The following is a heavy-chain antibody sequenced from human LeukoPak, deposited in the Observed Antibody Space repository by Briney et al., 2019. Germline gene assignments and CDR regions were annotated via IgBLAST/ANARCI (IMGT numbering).Heavy chain of an antibody. V-gene: IGHV4-34*01. Sequence: SETLSLTCAVYGGSFSGYYWSWIRQPPGKGLEWIGEIYHSGSTNYNPSLKSRVTISVDTSKNQFSLKLSSVTAADTAVYYCARVRVFRGNYYYYGMDVWGQGTTVTVSS. D-gene: IGHD3-10*01. CDR2: IYHSGST. J-gene: IGHJ6*02. CDR1: GGSFSGYY. CDR3: ARVRVFRGNYYYYGMDV.